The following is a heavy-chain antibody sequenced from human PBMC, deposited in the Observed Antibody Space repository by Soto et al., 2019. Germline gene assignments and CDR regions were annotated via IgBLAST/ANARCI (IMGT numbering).Heavy chain of an antibody. Sequence: PSGTLSLTCTVSGGSISSGVYYWSWIRQPPGKGLEWIGYIYHSGSTYYNPSLKSRVTVSVDTSNNQFSLKLSSVTAADTAVYFCARAMNLPSSYNWFDPWGQGTPVPVSS. CDR1: GGSISSGVYY. CDR3: ARAMNLPSSYNWFDP. CDR2: IYHSGST. J-gene: IGHJ5*02. V-gene: IGHV4-30-4*01.